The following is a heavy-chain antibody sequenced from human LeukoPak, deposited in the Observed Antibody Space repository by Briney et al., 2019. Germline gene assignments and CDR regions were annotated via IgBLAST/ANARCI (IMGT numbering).Heavy chain of an antibody. Sequence: ASVKVSCKASGYTFTSYYMHWVRQATGQGLEWMGWMNPNSGNTGYAQKFQGRVTMTRNTSISTAYMELSSLRSEDTAVYYCARETSQAGDYWGQGTLVTVSS. V-gene: IGHV1-8*02. CDR1: GYTFTSYY. J-gene: IGHJ4*02. CDR2: MNPNSGNT. CDR3: ARETSQAGDY. D-gene: IGHD6-13*01.